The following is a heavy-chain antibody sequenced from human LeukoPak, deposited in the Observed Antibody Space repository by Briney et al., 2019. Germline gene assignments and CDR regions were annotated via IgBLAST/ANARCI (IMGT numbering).Heavy chain of an antibody. CDR1: RFTFSSYA. V-gene: IGHV3-23*01. CDR2: ISGSGGST. D-gene: IGHD2-15*01. Sequence: PGGSLRLSCAASRFTFSSYAMSWVRQAPGKGLEWVSAISGSGGSTYYADSVKGRFTISRDNSKNTLYLQMNSLRAEDTAVYYCAKDLGVVVVAATPHFDYWGQGTLVTVSS. CDR3: AKDLGVVVVAATPHFDY. J-gene: IGHJ4*02.